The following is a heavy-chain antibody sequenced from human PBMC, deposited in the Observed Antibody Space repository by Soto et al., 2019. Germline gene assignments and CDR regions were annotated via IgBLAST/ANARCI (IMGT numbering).Heavy chain of an antibody. CDR3: ARDSWGSRRAFDI. D-gene: IGHD3-16*01. Sequence: PGGALRLSCAASGFTFRSYAIHWVRQAPGKGLEWVAVISYDGSNKYYADSVKGRFTISRDNSKNTLYLQMNSLRAEDTAVYYCARDSWGSRRAFDIWGQGTMVTVSS. V-gene: IGHV3-30-3*01. J-gene: IGHJ3*02. CDR2: ISYDGSNK. CDR1: GFTFRSYA.